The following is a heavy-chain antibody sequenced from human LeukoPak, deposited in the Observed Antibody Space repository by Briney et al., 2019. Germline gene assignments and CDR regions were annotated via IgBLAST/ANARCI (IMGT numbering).Heavy chain of an antibody. CDR3: ASGGYYYDSSGYYWDDY. J-gene: IGHJ4*02. CDR2: IKQDGSEK. Sequence: AGGSLRLSCAASGFTFSSYEMSWVRQAPGKGLEWVANIKQDGSEKYYVDSVKGRFTISRDNAKNSLYLQMNSLRAEDTAVYYCASGGYYYDSSGYYWDDYWGQGTLVTVSS. CDR1: GFTFSSYE. D-gene: IGHD3-22*01. V-gene: IGHV3-7*01.